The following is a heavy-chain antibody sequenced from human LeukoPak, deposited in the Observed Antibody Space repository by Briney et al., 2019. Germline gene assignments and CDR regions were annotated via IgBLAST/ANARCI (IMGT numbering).Heavy chain of an antibody. CDR1: GFTFSSYW. V-gene: IGHV3-7*01. J-gene: IGHJ4*02. CDR2: IKQDGSEK. Sequence: GGSLRLSCAASGFTFSSYWMSWVRQAPGKGLEWVANIKQDGSEKYYVDSVKGRFTISRENAKNSLYLQMNSLRAEDTAVYYCARDPQDSSSWYFDYWGQGTLVTVSS. D-gene: IGHD6-13*01. CDR3: ARDPQDSSSWYFDY.